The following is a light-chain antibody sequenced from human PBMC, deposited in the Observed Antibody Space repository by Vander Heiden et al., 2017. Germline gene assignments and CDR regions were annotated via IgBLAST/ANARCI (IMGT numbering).Light chain of an antibody. CDR2: DVS. V-gene: IGLV2-14*03. CDR3: NSYTSSSTLV. J-gene: IGLJ2*01. CDR1: SSDVGGYNY. Sequence: QSALTQPASVSGSPGQSITISCTGTSSDVGGYNYVSWFQQHPGKAPKLMIYDVSNRPSGVSNRFSCSKSGNTASLTISGLQAEDEADYYCNSYTSSSTLVFGGGTKLTVL.